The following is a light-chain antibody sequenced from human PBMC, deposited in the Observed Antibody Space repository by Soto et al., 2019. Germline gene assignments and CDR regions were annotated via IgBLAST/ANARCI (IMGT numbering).Light chain of an antibody. J-gene: IGKJ4*01. CDR1: QSVLYRSNNKNH. Sequence: DIVMTQSPDSLAVSLGERATINCKSSQSVLYRSNNKNHLAWYQQKPGQPPKLVIYWASTRESGVPDRFSGSGSGTDFTLTISSLLAEDVAVYHCYQYFSTPLTFGGGTKVEIK. V-gene: IGKV4-1*01. CDR2: WAS. CDR3: YQYFSTPLT.